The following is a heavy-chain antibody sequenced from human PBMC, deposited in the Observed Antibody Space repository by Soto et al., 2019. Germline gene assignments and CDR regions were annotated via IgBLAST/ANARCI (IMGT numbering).Heavy chain of an antibody. CDR1: GFTFSSYS. CDR3: ARGVYCSGGSCADYYYYGMDV. V-gene: IGHV3-21*01. D-gene: IGHD2-15*01. J-gene: IGHJ6*02. CDR2: ISSSSSYI. Sequence: EVQLVESGGGLVKPGGSLRLSCAASGFTFSSYSMNWVRQAPGKGLEWVSSISSSSSYIYYADSVKGRFTISRDNAKNSLYLQMNSLRAEDTAVYYCARGVYCSGGSCADYYYYGMDVWGQGTTVTVSS.